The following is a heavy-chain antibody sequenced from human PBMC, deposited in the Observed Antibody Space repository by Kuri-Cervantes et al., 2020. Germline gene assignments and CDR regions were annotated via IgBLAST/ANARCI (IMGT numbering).Heavy chain of an antibody. V-gene: IGHV3-7*01. D-gene: IGHD2-15*01. Sequence: GESLKISCAASGFTFSSYWMSWVRQAPGKGLEWVANIKQDGSEKYYVDSVKGRFTISRDNAKNSLYLQMNSLRAEDAAVYYCAHLITRVAYFDYWGQGTLVTVSS. CDR3: AHLITRVAYFDY. CDR1: GFTFSSYW. CDR2: IKQDGSEK. J-gene: IGHJ4*02.